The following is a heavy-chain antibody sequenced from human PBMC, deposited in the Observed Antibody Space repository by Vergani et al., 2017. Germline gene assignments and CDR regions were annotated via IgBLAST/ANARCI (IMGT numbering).Heavy chain of an antibody. V-gene: IGHV3-33*05. CDR2: ISYDGSKT. D-gene: IGHD3-16*01. CDR3: ARDVWDCSGISCFLRAGEFYYMDV. J-gene: IGHJ6*03. Sequence: QVQLVESGGGVVQPGTSLRLSCEASSFKFSQFGMHWVRQGPGKGLEWVAFISYDGSKTQYADSEKGRVTISRDNSKNTVGLEMSSLRVDDTATYYFARDVWDCSGISCFLRAGEFYYMDVWGQGTTVTVSS. CDR1: SFKFSQFG.